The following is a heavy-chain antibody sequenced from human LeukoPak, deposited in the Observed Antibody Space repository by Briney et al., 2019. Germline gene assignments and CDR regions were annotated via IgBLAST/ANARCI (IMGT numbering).Heavy chain of an antibody. D-gene: IGHD2-15*01. J-gene: IGHJ4*02. CDR3: AREVGYCSGGSCYSYFDD. CDR1: GGSISSYY. Sequence: KSSETLSLTCTVSGGSISSYYWSWIRQPPGKGLERIGYIYYSGSTNYNASLTNRVTISVDTPKNQFSLKLSSVTAADTAVYYCAREVGYCSGGSCYSYFDDWGEGTLVTVS. V-gene: IGHV4-59*01. CDR2: IYYSGST.